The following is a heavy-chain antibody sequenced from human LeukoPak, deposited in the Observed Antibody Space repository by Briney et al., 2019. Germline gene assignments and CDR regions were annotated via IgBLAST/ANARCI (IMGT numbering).Heavy chain of an antibody. Sequence: SETLSLTCTVSGGSISSGSYYWSWIRQPPGKGLEWIGEINHSGSTNYNPSLKSRVTISVDTSKNQFSLKLSSVTAADTAVYYCARHLKLLWFGEFDYWGQGTLVTVSS. CDR3: ARHLKLLWFGEFDY. V-gene: IGHV4-39*01. D-gene: IGHD3-10*01. CDR1: GGSISSGSYY. CDR2: INHSGST. J-gene: IGHJ4*02.